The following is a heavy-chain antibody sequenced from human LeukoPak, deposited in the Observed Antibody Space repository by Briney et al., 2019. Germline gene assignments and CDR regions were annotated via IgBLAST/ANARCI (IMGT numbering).Heavy chain of an antibody. V-gene: IGHV5-51*01. J-gene: IGHJ3*02. D-gene: IGHD3-10*01. CDR3: ARPFGSGIYYKRAFDI. CDR2: IYPGDSDT. CDR1: GYSFTSYW. Sequence: GESLKISCKGSGYSFTSYWIGWVRQMPGKGLEWMGVIYPGDSDTRYSPSFQGQVTISADKSISTAYLQWSSLKASDTAIYYCARPFGSGIYYKRAFDIWGQGTMVTVSS.